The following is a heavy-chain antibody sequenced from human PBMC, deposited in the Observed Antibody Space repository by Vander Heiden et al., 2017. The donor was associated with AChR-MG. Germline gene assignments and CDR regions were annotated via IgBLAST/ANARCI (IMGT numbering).Heavy chain of an antibody. D-gene: IGHD2-21*02. CDR2: IYYSGST. CDR1: GGSISCGGYY. CDR3: ARDFHGGDQRRGHFDY. V-gene: IGHV4-31*03. Sequence: QVQLQESGPGLVKPSPTLSPTCTVSGGSISCGGYYWGWIRQHPGKGLEWIGYIYYSGSTYYNPSLKSRVTISVDTSKNQFSLKLSSVTAADTAVYYCARDFHGGDQRRGHFDYWGQGTLVTVSS. J-gene: IGHJ4*02.